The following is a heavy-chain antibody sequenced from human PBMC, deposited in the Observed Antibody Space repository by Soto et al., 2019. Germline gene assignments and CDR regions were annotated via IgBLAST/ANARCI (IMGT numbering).Heavy chain of an antibody. D-gene: IGHD1-26*01. CDR1: GFTFSSYA. CDR3: AKAEWELLAPHDY. J-gene: IGHJ4*02. Sequence: EVQLLESGGGLVQPGGSLRLSCAASGFTFSSYAMSWVHQAPGKGLEWVSAISGSGGSTYYADSVKGRFTISRDNSKNTLYLQMNSLRAEDTAVYYCAKAEWELLAPHDYWGQGTLVTVSS. CDR2: ISGSGGST. V-gene: IGHV3-23*01.